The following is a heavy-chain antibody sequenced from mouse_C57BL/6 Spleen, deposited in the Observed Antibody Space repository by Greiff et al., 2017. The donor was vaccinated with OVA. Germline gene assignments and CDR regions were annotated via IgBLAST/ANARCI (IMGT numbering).Heavy chain of an antibody. J-gene: IGHJ2*01. V-gene: IGHV1-15*01. CDR2: IDPETGGT. D-gene: IGHD3-1*01. CDR3: TRRAGNSDY. Sequence: QVQLQQSGAELVRPGASVTLSCKASGYTFTDYEMHWVKQTPVHGLEWIGAIDPETGGTAYNQKFKGKAILTADKSSSTAYMELRSLTSEDSAVYYCTRRAGNSDYWGQGTTLTVSS. CDR1: GYTFTDYE.